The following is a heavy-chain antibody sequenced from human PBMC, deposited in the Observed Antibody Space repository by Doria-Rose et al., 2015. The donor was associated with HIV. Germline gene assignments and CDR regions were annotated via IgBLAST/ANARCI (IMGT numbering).Heavy chain of an antibody. CDR3: ARIKSSRWYHKYYFDF. D-gene: IGHD6-13*01. Sequence: QESGPVLVKPTETLTLTCTVSGVSLSSPGMGVSWIRQPPGKALEWLANIFPDDERSYKASLKSGLTISRGTSKSQVVLTMTDMDPVDTATYYCARIKSSRWYHKYYFDFWGQGTLVIVSA. V-gene: IGHV2-26*01. CDR1: GVSLSSPGMG. CDR2: IFPDDER. J-gene: IGHJ4*02.